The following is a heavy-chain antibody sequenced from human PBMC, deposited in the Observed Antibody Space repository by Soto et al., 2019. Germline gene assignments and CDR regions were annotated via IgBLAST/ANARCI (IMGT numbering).Heavy chain of an antibody. V-gene: IGHV1-3*01. CDR1: GYTFTRYA. CDR3: ASNHLGTTSYGMDV. J-gene: IGHJ6*02. CDR2: INAGNGNT. Sequence: ASVKVSCKASGYTFTRYAMHWVRQAPGQRLEWMGWINAGNGNTKYSQKFQGRVTITRDTSASTAYMELSSLRSEDTAVYYCASNHLGTTSYGMDVWGQGTTVTVSS. D-gene: IGHD1-7*01.